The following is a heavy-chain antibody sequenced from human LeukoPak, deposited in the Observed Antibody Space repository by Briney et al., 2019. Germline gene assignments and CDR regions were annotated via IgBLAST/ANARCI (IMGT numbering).Heavy chain of an antibody. Sequence: PGGSLRLSCAASGFSFSDYYMSWIRQAPGKGLEWVSYISGSGATIHYADSVMGRFTISRDNAKNSLYLQMNSLRAEDTPLYYCARARGYDSSGYYRDFWGQGTLVTVSS. CDR1: GFSFSDYY. CDR2: ISGSGATI. J-gene: IGHJ4*02. V-gene: IGHV3-11*04. D-gene: IGHD3-22*01. CDR3: ARARGYDSSGYYRDF.